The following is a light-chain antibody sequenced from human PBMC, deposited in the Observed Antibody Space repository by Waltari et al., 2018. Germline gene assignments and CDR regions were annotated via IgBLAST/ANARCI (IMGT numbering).Light chain of an antibody. CDR2: DVS. CDR3: CSYTGTYTHWV. Sequence: QSALTQPRSVSGSPGQSVTISCTGTSNDVGAYNYVSWPQQHPGKAPKPMIYDVSKRPSGVPDRFSASKSGNTASLTISGLQAEDEADYYCCSYTGTYTHWVFGGGTKLTVL. V-gene: IGLV2-11*01. J-gene: IGLJ3*02. CDR1: SNDVGAYNY.